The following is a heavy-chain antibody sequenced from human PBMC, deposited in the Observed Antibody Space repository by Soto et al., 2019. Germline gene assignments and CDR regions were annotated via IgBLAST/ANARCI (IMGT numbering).Heavy chain of an antibody. Sequence: GSLRLSCVTSGFTFTKYSMNWVRQAPGKGLEWVSYISYSGETKYYADSLKGRYAISRDDAKNSVYLQMNSLRDEDTAFYYCVRAVVVVVGSTAENFDHWGQGTLVTVSS. CDR2: ISYSGETK. V-gene: IGHV3-48*02. J-gene: IGHJ4*02. D-gene: IGHD2-15*01. CDR1: GFTFTKYS. CDR3: VRAVVVVVGSTAENFDH.